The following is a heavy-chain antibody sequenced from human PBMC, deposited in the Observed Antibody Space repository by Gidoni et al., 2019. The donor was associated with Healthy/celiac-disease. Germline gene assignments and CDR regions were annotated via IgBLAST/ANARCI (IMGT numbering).Heavy chain of an antibody. V-gene: IGHV1-69*06. D-gene: IGHD3-22*01. CDR2: IIPIFGTA. CDR1: GGTFSSYA. J-gene: IGHJ3*02. CDR3: ARPLSRYDSSGYYYGDAFDI. Sequence: QVQLVQSGAAVKKPGSSVKVSCKASGGTFSSYAISWVRQAPGQGLEWMGGIIPIFGTANYAQKFQGRVTITADKSTSTAYMELSSLRSEDTAVYYCARPLSRYDSSGYYYGDAFDIWGQGTMVTVSS.